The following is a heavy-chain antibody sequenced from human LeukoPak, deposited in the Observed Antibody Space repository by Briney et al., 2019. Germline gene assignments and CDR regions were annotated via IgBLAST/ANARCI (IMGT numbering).Heavy chain of an antibody. CDR1: GGSISSYY. V-gene: IGHV4-4*07. CDR3: ARSYYYDSSGYPHYAFDS. Sequence: SETLSLTCTVSGGSISSYYWSWIRQPAGKGLEWIGRIYTSGSTNYNPSLKSRVTMSVDTSKNQFSLKLSSVTAADTAVYYCARSYYYDSSGYPHYAFDSWGQGTMVTVSS. CDR2: IYTSGST. J-gene: IGHJ3*02. D-gene: IGHD3-22*01.